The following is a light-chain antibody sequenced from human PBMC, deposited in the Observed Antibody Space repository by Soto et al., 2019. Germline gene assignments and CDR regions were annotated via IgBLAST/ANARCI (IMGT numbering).Light chain of an antibody. CDR2: GAS. Sequence: EIVLTQSPGTLSLSPGERATLSCRASQSVSSSYLVWYQQKPGQAPRLLIYGASIRATGIPDRFSGSGSGTDFTLTISRLEPEDSAVYYCQQYNDWPLTFGGGTKVEIK. CDR3: QQYNDWPLT. J-gene: IGKJ4*01. V-gene: IGKV3-20*01. CDR1: QSVSSSY.